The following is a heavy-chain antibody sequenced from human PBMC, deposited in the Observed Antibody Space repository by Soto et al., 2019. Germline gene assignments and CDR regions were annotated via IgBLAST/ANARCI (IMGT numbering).Heavy chain of an antibody. J-gene: IGHJ6*02. CDR1: GYTLIELS. D-gene: IGHD2-2*01. CDR3: ASSFVVVPAASYYYYGMDV. V-gene: IGHV1-24*01. Sequence: ASVNVSCKVSGYTLIELSMHWVRQAPGKGLEWMGGFDPEDGEKIYAHKFHGRVTMTEDTSTYTAYIELSSLRSKDTAVYYCASSFVVVPAASYYYYGMDVWGQGTTVTVSS. CDR2: FDPEDGEK.